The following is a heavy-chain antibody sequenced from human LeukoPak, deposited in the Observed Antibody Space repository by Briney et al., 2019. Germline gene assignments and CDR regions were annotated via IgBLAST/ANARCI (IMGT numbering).Heavy chain of an antibody. Sequence: GGSLRLSCAASGFTFSSFEMNWVRQAPGKGLEWVSYISSSGSTIYYADSVKGRFTISRDNAKNSLYLQMNSLRAEDTAVYYCARVSFCPRCHFDYWGQGTLVTVSS. CDR1: GFTFSSFE. CDR3: ARVSFCPRCHFDY. V-gene: IGHV3-48*03. J-gene: IGHJ4*02. CDR2: ISSSGSTI. D-gene: IGHD2/OR15-2a*01.